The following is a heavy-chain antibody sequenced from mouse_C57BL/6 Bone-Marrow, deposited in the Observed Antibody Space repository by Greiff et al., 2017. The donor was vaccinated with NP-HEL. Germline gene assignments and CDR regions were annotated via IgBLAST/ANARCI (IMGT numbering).Heavy chain of an antibody. J-gene: IGHJ2*01. D-gene: IGHD1-1*01. CDR3: AINYGSSYVD. V-gene: IGHV1-54*01. CDR1: GYAFTNYL. Sequence: QVQLKQSGAELVRPGTSVKVSCKASGYAFTNYLIEWVKQRPGQGLEWIGVINPGSGGTNYNEKFKGKATLTADKSSSTAYMQLSSLTSEDSAVYFCAINYGSSYVDWGQGTTLTVSS. CDR2: INPGSGGT.